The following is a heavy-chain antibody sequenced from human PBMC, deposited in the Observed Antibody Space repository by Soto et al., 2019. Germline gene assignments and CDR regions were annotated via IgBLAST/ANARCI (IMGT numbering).Heavy chain of an antibody. D-gene: IGHD2-2*01. CDR2: ISYDGSNK. V-gene: IGHV3-30*18. Sequence: PGGSLRLSCAASGFTFSSYGMHWVRQAPGKGLEWVAVISYDGSNKYYADSVKGRFTISRDNSKNTLYLQMNSLRAEDTAVYYCAKDVVPAARYYYYGMDVWGQGTTVTVSS. J-gene: IGHJ6*02. CDR1: GFTFSSYG. CDR3: AKDVVPAARYYYYGMDV.